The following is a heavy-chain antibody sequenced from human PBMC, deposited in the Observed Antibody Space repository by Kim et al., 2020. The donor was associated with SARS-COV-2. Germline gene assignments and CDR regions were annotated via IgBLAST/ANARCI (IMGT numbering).Heavy chain of an antibody. D-gene: IGHD3-3*01. V-gene: IGHV4-39*01. CDR1: GGSISSSSYY. J-gene: IGHJ5*02. Sequence: SETLSLTCTVSGGSISSSSYYWGWIRQPPGKGLEWIGSIYYSGSTYYNPSLKSRVTISVDTSKNQFSLKLSSVTAADTAVYYCARPPSITIFGVVIEENWFDPWGQGTLVTVSS. CDR2: IYYSGST. CDR3: ARPPSITIFGVVIEENWFDP.